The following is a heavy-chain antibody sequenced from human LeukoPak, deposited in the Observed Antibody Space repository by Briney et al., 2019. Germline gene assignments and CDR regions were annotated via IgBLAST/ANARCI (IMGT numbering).Heavy chain of an antibody. D-gene: IGHD6-13*01. CDR1: GGSISSSSYY. V-gene: IGHV4-39*01. CDR3: ARLPSAAASEIDY. J-gene: IGHJ4*02. CDR2: IYYSGST. Sequence: SETLSLTCTVSGGSISSSSYYWGWIRQPPGKGLEWIGSIYYSGSTHYNPSLKSRVTISVDTSKNQFSLKLSSVTAADTAVYYCARLPSAAASEIDYWGQGTLVTVSS.